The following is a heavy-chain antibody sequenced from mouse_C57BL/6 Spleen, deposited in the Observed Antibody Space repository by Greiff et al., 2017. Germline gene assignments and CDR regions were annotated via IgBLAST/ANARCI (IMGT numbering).Heavy chain of an antibody. CDR3: ARNGLSNYGFAY. J-gene: IGHJ3*01. CDR2: IWSGGST. Sequence: QVQLQQSGPGLVQPSQSLSITCTVSGFSLTSYGVHWVRQSPGKGLEWLGVIWSGGSTDSNAAFISRLSISKDNSKSQVFFKMNSLQADDTAIYYCARNGLSNYGFAYWGQGTLVTVSA. CDR1: GFSLTSYG. V-gene: IGHV2-2*01. D-gene: IGHD2-5*01.